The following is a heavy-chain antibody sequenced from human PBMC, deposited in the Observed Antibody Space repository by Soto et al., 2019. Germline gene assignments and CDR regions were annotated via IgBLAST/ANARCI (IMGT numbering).Heavy chain of an antibody. Sequence: EVQLLESGGGLVQPGGSLRLSCAASGFTFSNYAMTWVRQAPGKGLEWVSGISGSGSSIYYADSVKGRFTISRDNSKKTLYLQMNSLRAADTAVYYCAKGGDSSSWKNWFDPWGQGTLVTVSS. CDR3: AKGGDSSSWKNWFDP. J-gene: IGHJ5*02. CDR1: GFTFSNYA. V-gene: IGHV3-23*01. CDR2: ISGSGSSI. D-gene: IGHD6-13*01.